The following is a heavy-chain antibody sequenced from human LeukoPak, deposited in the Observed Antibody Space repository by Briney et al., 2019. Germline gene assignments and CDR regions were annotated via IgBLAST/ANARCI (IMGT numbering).Heavy chain of an antibody. CDR2: IFYTGSS. CDR3: ARQGYYYDSSGHPTDY. D-gene: IGHD3-22*01. V-gene: IGHV4-39*01. Sequence: SETLSLTCTVSGGSISSGDYYGSWIRQPPGKGRVGGGGIFYTGSSYYTPSLKGRVTMFVDTPKNQFSLQLSSVPAADTAVYYCARQGYYYDSSGHPTDYWGQGTLVTVSS. CDR1: GGSISSGDYY. J-gene: IGHJ4*02.